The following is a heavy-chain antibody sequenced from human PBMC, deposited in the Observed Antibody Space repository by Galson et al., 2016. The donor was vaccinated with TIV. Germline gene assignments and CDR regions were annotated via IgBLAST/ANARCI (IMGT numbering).Heavy chain of an antibody. V-gene: IGHV1-18*01. J-gene: IGHJ5*01. CDR2: ISGYTGDS. D-gene: IGHD2-2*02. Sequence: SVKVSCKAFGYTFTRFGISWVRQAPGQGLEWMGWISGYTGDSNFAQKFQGRVTLTTDTSTSTAYMELRSLRSDDTAIFYCARSKEQGVVVVPPAITKWLDSWGQGTLVSVSS. CDR3: ARSKEQGVVVVPPAITKWLDS. CDR1: GYTFTRFG.